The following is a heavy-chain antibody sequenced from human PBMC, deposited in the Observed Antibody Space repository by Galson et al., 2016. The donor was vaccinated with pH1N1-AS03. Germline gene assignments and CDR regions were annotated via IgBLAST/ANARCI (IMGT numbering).Heavy chain of an antibody. CDR2: IRQDGSDK. CDR3: VKGGANFDS. J-gene: IGHJ4*02. D-gene: IGHD1-26*01. Sequence: SLRLSCAASGFTFSSSWMSWVRQAPGKGLEWVANIRQDGSDKYYVDSVRGRFTISRDNAKNSLYLQMNSLRAAETAVYYCVKGGANFDSWGQGTLVTVSS. CDR1: GFTFSSSW. V-gene: IGHV3-7*01.